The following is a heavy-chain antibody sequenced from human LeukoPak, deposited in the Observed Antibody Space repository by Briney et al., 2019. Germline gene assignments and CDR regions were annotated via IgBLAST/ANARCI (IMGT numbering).Heavy chain of an antibody. CDR3: ARTSFWSGYRPNRYFDY. V-gene: IGHV3-74*01. CDR1: GFTFSSYW. CDR2: INTDGSST. Sequence: GGSLRLSCAASGFTFSSYWMHWVRQAPGRGLVWVSRINTDGSSTSYADSVKGRFTISRDNAKNTLYLQMNSLRAEDTAVYYCARTSFWSGYRPNRYFDYWGQGTLVTVSS. D-gene: IGHD3-3*01. J-gene: IGHJ4*02.